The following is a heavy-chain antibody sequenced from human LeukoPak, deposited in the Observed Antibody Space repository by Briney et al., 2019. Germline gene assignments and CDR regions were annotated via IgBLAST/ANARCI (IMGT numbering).Heavy chain of an antibody. V-gene: IGHV3-66*01. CDR1: GFTVSSNY. D-gene: IGHD3-22*01. CDR3: ARRQSYYDSSGYTYGFDY. Sequence: PGGSLRLSCAASGFTVSSNYMSWVRQAPGKGLEWVSVIYSGGSTYYADSVKGRFTISRDNSKNTLYLQMNSLRAEDTAVYYCARRQSYYDSSGYTYGFDYWGQGTLVTVSS. CDR2: IYSGGST. J-gene: IGHJ4*02.